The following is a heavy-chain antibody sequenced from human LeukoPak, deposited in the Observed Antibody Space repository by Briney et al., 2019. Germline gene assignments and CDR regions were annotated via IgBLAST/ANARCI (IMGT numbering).Heavy chain of an antibody. CDR3: ARSVTMIVVAPGY. CDR1: GFTFSSYG. CDR2: IWYDGSNK. J-gene: IGHJ4*02. V-gene: IGHV3-33*01. Sequence: GGSLRLSCAASGFTFSSYGMHWVRQAPGKGLEWVAVIWYDGSNKYYADSVKGRFTISRDNSKNTLYLQMNSLRAEDTAVHYCARSVTMIVVAPGYWGQGTLVTVSS. D-gene: IGHD3-22*01.